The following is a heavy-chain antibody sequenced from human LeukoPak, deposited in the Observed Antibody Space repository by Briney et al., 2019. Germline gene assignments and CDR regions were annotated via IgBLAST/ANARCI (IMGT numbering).Heavy chain of an antibody. J-gene: IGHJ6*02. CDR3: ARDRYPLVAPAATYYYGMDV. CDR2: ISSSGSTI. V-gene: IGHV3-11*01. CDR1: GFTFSDYY. Sequence: GGSLRLSCAASGFTFSDYYMSWIRQAPGKGLEWVSYISSSGSTIYYADSVKGRFTISRDNAKNSLYLQMNSLRAEDTAVYYCARDRYPLVAPAATYYYGMDVWGQGTTVTVSS. D-gene: IGHD2-2*01.